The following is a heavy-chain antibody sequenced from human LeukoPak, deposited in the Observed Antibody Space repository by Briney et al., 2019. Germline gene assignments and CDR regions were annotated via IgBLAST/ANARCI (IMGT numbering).Heavy chain of an antibody. Sequence: QSGGSLRLSCAASVFPFNSFWMHWVRQAPGKGLLWVSDMNEYSTTIRYADSVKGRFTISRDNAKSILYLQMNNLRAEDTAMYFCARGGVNPVDRWGQGTLVTVSS. J-gene: IGHJ5*02. CDR3: ARGGVNPVDR. V-gene: IGHV3-74*01. CDR2: MNEYSTTI. CDR1: VFPFNSFW. D-gene: IGHD1-14*01.